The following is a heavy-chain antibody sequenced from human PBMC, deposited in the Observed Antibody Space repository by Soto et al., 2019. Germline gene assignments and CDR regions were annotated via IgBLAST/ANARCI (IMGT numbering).Heavy chain of an antibody. D-gene: IGHD2-2*01. V-gene: IGHV2-5*01. CDR1: GFSLSTGGVG. CDR3: AHNLRPRYFSSASCYSYYYYGMDV. CDR2: IYWNDDK. Sequence: SGPTLVNPTQTLTLTCTFSGFSLSTGGVGVGWIRQPPGKALEWLALIYWNDDKYYSPSLKSRLTITKDTSKNQVVLTMTNMDPVDTATYYCAHNLRPRYFSSASCYSYYYYGMDVWRQGTTVTVSS. J-gene: IGHJ6*02.